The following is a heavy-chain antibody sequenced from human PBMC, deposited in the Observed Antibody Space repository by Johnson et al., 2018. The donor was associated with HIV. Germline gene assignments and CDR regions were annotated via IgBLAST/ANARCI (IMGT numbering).Heavy chain of an antibody. CDR3: AKDRSRLHDAFDI. CDR2: ISGSGGST. CDR1: GFTFSSYA. Sequence: VQLVESGGGVVQPGGSLRLSCAASGFTFSSYAMSWVRQAPGKGLEWVSAISGSGGSTYYADSVKGRFTISRDNSKNTLYLQMNTLGPEDTAVYYCAKDRSRLHDAFDIWGQGTMVTVSS. J-gene: IGHJ3*02. D-gene: IGHD5-24*01. V-gene: IGHV3-23*04.